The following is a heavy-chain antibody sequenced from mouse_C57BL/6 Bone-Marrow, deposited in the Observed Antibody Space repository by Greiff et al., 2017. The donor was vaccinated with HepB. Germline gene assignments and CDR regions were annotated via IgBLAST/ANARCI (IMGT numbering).Heavy chain of an antibody. CDR1: GYTFTSYW. J-gene: IGHJ2*01. CDR2: IDPSDSYT. CDR3: ARWGGSSYFDY. D-gene: IGHD1-1*01. Sequence: QVQLQQPGAELVKPGASVKLSCKASGYTFTSYWMQWVKQRPGKGLEWIGEIDPSDSYTNYNQKFKGKATLTVDTSSSTAYMQRSSLTSEDSAVYYCARWGGSSYFDYWGQGTTLTVSS. V-gene: IGHV1-50*01.